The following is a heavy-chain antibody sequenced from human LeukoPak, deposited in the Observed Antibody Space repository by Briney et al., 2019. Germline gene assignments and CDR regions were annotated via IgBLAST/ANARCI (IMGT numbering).Heavy chain of an antibody. CDR3: AREGIVVVQDCYYYGMDV. D-gene: IGHD2-2*01. J-gene: IGHJ6*02. Sequence: PGGSLRLSCAASGFTFSSYSMNWVRQAPGGGLEWVSSISSSSSYIYYADSVNGRFTISRDNAKNSLYLQMNSLRAEDTAVYYCAREGIVVVQDCYYYGMDVWGQGTTVTVSS. CDR1: GFTFSSYS. CDR2: ISSSSSYI. V-gene: IGHV3-21*01.